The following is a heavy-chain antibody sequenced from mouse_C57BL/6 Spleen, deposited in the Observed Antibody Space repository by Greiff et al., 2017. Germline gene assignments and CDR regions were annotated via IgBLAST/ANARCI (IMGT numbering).Heavy chain of an antibody. J-gene: IGHJ1*01. CDR2: ISSGSSTI. CDR1: GFTFSDYG. Sequence: EVMLVESGGGLVKPGGSLKLSCAASGFTFSDYGMHWVRQAPEKGLESVAYISSGSSTIYYADTVKGRFTIYRDNAKNTLFLQMTSLRSEDTAMYYCARGDWYFDVWGGGTTVSVAS. CDR3: ARGDWYFDV. V-gene: IGHV5-17*01.